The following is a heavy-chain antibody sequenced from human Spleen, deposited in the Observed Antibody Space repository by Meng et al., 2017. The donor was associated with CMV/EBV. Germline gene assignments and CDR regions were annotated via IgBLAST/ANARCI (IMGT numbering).Heavy chain of an antibody. CDR1: GFTFSSYA. D-gene: IGHD3-22*01. CDR2: ISYDGSNK. Sequence: QVQLVESGGGVVQPGGSLRLSCAASGFTFSSYAMHWVRQAPGKGLEWVAVISYDGSNKYYADSVKGRFTISRDNSKNTLYLQMNSLRAEDTAVYYCARDAGYDSSRPFDYWGQGTMVTVSS. J-gene: IGHJ4*02. CDR3: ARDAGYDSSRPFDY. V-gene: IGHV3-30-3*01.